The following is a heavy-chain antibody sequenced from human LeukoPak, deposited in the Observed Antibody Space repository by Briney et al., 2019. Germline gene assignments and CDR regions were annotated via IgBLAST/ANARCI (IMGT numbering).Heavy chain of an antibody. CDR2: FDPEDGET. J-gene: IGHJ6*02. CDR1: GYTLTELS. Sequence: ASVKVSCKVSGYTLTELSMHWVRQAPGKGLEWMGGFDPEDGETIYAQKFQGRVTMTEDTSTDTAYMELSSLRSEDTAVYYCATVRYCSGGSCPYYCYYGMDVWGQGTTVTVSS. CDR3: ATVRYCSGGSCPYYCYYGMDV. V-gene: IGHV1-24*01. D-gene: IGHD2-15*01.